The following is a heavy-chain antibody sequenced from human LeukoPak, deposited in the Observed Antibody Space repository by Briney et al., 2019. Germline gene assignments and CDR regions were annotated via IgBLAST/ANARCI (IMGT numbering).Heavy chain of an antibody. CDR2: IYYSGST. CDR1: GGSISSYY. CDR3: ATCSGGSCYSAFDI. V-gene: IGHV4-59*08. J-gene: IGHJ3*02. Sequence: SETLSLTCTVSGGSISSYYWSWIRQPPGKGLEWIGYIYYSGSTNYNPSHKSRVTISVDTSKNQFSLKLSSVTAADTAVYYCATCSGGSCYSAFDIWGQGTKVTVSS. D-gene: IGHD2-15*01.